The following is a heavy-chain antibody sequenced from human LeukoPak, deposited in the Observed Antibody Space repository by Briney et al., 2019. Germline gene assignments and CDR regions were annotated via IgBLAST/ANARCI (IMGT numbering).Heavy chain of an antibody. D-gene: IGHD2-2*03. V-gene: IGHV3-48*01. CDR3: ARVIGVDIVVVPAAAAHDAFDI. Sequence: GGSLRLSCAASGFTFSSYSMNWVRQAPGKGLEWVSYISSSSSTIYYADSVKGRFTISRDNAKNSLYLQMNSLRAEDTAVYYCARVIGVDIVVVPAAAAHDAFDIWGQGTMVTVSS. CDR2: ISSSSSTI. J-gene: IGHJ3*02. CDR1: GFTFSSYS.